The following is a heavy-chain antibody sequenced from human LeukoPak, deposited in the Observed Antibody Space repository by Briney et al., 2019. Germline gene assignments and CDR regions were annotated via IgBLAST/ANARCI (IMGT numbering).Heavy chain of an antibody. CDR2: VNHSGST. J-gene: IGHJ4*02. D-gene: IGHD3-16*01. CDR3: ARGYVLDY. V-gene: IGHV4-34*01. Sequence: SETLSLTCAVYGGSFSGYYWSWIRQPPGKGLEWIGEVNHSGSTNYNPSLKSRVTISVDTSKNQFSLKLSSVTAADTAVYYCARGYVLDYWGQGTLVTVSS. CDR1: GGSFSGYY.